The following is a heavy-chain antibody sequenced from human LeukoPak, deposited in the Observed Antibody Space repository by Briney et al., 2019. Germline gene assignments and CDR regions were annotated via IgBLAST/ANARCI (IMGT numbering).Heavy chain of an antibody. J-gene: IGHJ4*02. CDR3: ARDRKGQAYFDY. V-gene: IGHV3-11*01. CDR1: GFTFSDYY. Sequence: GGSLRLSCAASGFTFSDYYMSWIRQAPGKGLEWVSYISSSGSTIYYADSVKCRFTISRDNAKNSLYLKMNSLRAEDTAVYYCARDRKGQAYFDYWGQGTLVTVSS. CDR2: ISSSGSTI.